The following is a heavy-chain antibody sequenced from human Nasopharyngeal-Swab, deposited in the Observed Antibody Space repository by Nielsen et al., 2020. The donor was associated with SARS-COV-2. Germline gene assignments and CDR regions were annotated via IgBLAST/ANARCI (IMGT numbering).Heavy chain of an antibody. CDR2: INAGNGNT. J-gene: IGHJ3*02. V-gene: IGHV1-3*01. Sequence: ASVKVSCKASGYTFTSYAMHWVRQAPGQRLEWMGWINAGNGNTKYSQKFQGRVTITRDTSASTAYMELSSLRSEDTAVYYCASGDDFWSGYYMPGAFDIWGQGTMVTVSS. CDR1: GYTFTSYA. CDR3: ASGDDFWSGYYMPGAFDI. D-gene: IGHD3-3*01.